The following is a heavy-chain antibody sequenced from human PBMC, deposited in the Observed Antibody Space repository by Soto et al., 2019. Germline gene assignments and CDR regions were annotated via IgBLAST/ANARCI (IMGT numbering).Heavy chain of an antibody. V-gene: IGHV3-23*01. J-gene: IGHJ4*02. CDR3: AKTSYDYIWGSEGYYFHY. CDR1: GFTFSSYA. CDR2: SSGSGGST. Sequence: EVQLLESGGGLVQPGGSLRLSCAASGFTFSSYAMSWVCQAPGKGLEWVSASSGSGGSTYYADSVTGRFTISRDNSKNTLYLQMNSLRAEDTAVYYCAKTSYDYIWGSEGYYFHYWGQGTLVTVAA. D-gene: IGHD3-16*01.